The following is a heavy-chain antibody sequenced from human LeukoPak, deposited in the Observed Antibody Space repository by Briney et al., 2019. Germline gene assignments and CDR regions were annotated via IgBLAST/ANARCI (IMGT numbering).Heavy chain of an antibody. V-gene: IGHV3-23*01. D-gene: IGHD3-10*01. Sequence: GGSLRLSCAASGFTFDSYAMNWVRQAPGKGLEWVSVISGRGGSTDYADSVKGRFTISRDNTKNTLHLQMNSLRAEDTAIYYCAKDYGSGSYSYYYYCMDVWGKGTTVTVSS. CDR2: ISGRGGST. J-gene: IGHJ6*04. CDR3: AKDYGSGSYSYYYYCMDV. CDR1: GFTFDSYA.